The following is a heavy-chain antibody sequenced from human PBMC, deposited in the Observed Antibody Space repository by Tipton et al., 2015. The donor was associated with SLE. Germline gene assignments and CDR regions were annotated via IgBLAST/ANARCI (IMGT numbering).Heavy chain of an antibody. V-gene: IGHV3-33*06. J-gene: IGHJ4*02. Sequence: SLRLSCAASGFTFGDFAMHWVRQAPGKGLEWVAATWYDGSKKFYADSVKGRFTISRDNSKNTLYLQLNSLRVDDTAMYYCTKDLSYWGQGTLVTVSA. CDR2: TWYDGSKK. CDR1: GFTFGDFA. CDR3: TKDLSY.